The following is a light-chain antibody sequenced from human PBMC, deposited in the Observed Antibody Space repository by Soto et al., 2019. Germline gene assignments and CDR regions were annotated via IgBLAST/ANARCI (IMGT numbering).Light chain of an antibody. J-gene: IGLJ3*02. V-gene: IGLV2-14*01. CDR1: SSDVGGYNY. Sequence: QSALTQPASVSGSPGQSITISCTGTSSDVGGYNYVSWYQQNPGRAPKLIIYEVNKRPSEVSSRFSGSKSGNTASLTISGLQPEDEADYYCNSYTRSTTWLFGGGTQLTVL. CDR3: NSYTRSTTWL. CDR2: EVN.